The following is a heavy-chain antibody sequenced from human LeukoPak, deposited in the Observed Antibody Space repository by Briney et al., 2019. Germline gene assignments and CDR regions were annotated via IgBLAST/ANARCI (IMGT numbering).Heavy chain of an antibody. D-gene: IGHD6-19*01. Sequence: ASVKVSCKASGYTXTSYGISGVRQAPGQGLEWMGWSSAYNGNTNYAQKLQGRVTMTTDTSTSTAYMELRSLRSDDTAVYYCARDSVAGTTFDPWGQGTLVTVSS. CDR2: SSAYNGNT. CDR3: ARDSVAGTTFDP. J-gene: IGHJ5*02. CDR1: GYTXTSYG. V-gene: IGHV1-18*01.